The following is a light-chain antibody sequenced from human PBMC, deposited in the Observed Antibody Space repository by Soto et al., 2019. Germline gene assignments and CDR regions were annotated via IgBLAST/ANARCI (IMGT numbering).Light chain of an antibody. V-gene: IGLV2-14*03. CDR2: AVS. CDR1: SSDIGRYDH. J-gene: IGLJ1*01. CDR3: ISYTDRQSYL. Sequence: QSALTQPAPVSGSPGQSITISCSGTSSDIGRYDHVAWYQQFPGKSPKLIIYAVSDRPSGVSDRFSGSKPGISASLTISGLQTEDEADYYCISYTDRQSYLFGTGTKVTVL.